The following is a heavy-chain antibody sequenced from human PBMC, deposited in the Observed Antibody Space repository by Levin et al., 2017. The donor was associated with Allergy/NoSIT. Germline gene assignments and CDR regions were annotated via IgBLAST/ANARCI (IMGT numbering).Heavy chain of an antibody. CDR2: INPGGGST. V-gene: IGHV1-46*01. D-gene: IGHD1/OR15-1a*01. CDR3: ARGSLSGTTYFDY. CDR1: GYTFTRYY. Sequence: ASVKVSCKASGYTFTRYYMHWVRQAPGQGLEWMGLINPGGGSTSYAQKFQGRVTMTRDTSTVTFYMELSSLRSEDTAVFYCARGSLSGTTYFDYWGQGTLVTVSS. J-gene: IGHJ4*02.